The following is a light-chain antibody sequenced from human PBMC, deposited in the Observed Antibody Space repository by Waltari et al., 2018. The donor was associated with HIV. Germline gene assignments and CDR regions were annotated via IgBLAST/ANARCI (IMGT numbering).Light chain of an antibody. Sequence: AIQMTQSPSSLSAPVGDRVTITCRASQDIRYALGWYQQKPGKAPKLLIYAASKLQTGVPSRFSGSGSGTDFTLTIGSLQPEDFATYYCLQDNNYPWTFGQGTNVEIK. CDR2: AAS. CDR3: LQDNNYPWT. V-gene: IGKV1-6*01. CDR1: QDIRYA. J-gene: IGKJ1*01.